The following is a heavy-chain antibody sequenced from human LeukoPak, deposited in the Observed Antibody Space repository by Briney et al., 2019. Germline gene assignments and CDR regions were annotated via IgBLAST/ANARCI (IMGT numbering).Heavy chain of an antibody. V-gene: IGHV4-38-2*01. J-gene: IGHJ4*02. CDR3: ARLWSGYNFDY. CDR2: LYYTGSA. Sequence: SETLSLTXGVSGYSISSGFYWGGIRQPPGKGLQWIGSLYYTGSAEYNPSLKSRLTMSMDKSKNRFSLKLNSVTAADTAVYYCARLWSGYNFDYWGQGTLVTVSS. D-gene: IGHD5-24*01. CDR1: GYSISSGFY.